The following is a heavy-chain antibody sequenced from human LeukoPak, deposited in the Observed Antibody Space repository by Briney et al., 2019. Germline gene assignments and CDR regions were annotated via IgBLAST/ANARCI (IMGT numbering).Heavy chain of an antibody. V-gene: IGHV1-8*01. D-gene: IGHD3-16*01. Sequence: GASVKVSCKASGYTFTNFDINWVRQATGQGLEWMGWMNPNSGNTGYAQKFQGRVTMTRNTSISTAYMELSSLRSEDTAVYYCARAFAGATYYYYYGMDVWGQGTTVTVSS. CDR3: ARAFAGATYYYYYGMDV. CDR2: MNPNSGNT. J-gene: IGHJ6*02. CDR1: GYTFTNFD.